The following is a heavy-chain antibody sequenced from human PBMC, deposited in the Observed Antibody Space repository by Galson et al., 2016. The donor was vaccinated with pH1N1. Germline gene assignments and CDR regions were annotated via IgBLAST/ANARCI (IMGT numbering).Heavy chain of an antibody. CDR2: IERDGGST. D-gene: IGHD4-11*01. Sequence: SLRLSCAASGFTFSSYWMSWVRQAPGKGLEWVANIERDGGSTFYANSVKGRFTISRDNSKNILYLQMKSLRAEDTALYFCARDRRPFGDYSQDFDNWGQGTLVVVSS. CDR1: GFTFSSYW. V-gene: IGHV3-7*03. J-gene: IGHJ4*02. CDR3: ARDRRPFGDYSQDFDN.